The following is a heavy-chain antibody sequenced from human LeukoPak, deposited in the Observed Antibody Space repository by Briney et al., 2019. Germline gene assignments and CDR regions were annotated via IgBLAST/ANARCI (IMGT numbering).Heavy chain of an antibody. Sequence: HAGGSLRLSCAASGFTFDDYAMHWVRQAPGKGLEWVSSISWNSGTIGYADSVKGRFTISRDNAKKSLYLQMNSLRAEDMAFYYCAKAAGVDGAYGGDYFDYWGQGTLVTVSS. D-gene: IGHD3-16*01. CDR2: ISWNSGTI. CDR1: GFTFDDYA. V-gene: IGHV3-9*03. CDR3: AKAAGVDGAYGGDYFDY. J-gene: IGHJ4*02.